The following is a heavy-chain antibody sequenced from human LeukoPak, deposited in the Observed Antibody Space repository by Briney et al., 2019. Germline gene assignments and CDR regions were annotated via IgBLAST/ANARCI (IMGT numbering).Heavy chain of an antibody. CDR2: IIPIFGTA. CDR1: GGTFSSYA. J-gene: IGHJ4*02. D-gene: IGHD6-13*01. Sequence: SVKVSCKASGGTFSSYAISWVRQAPGQGLEWMGGIIPIFGTANYAQKFQGRVTITADESTSTAYMELSSLRSDDTAVYYCARGSSSSWYFDYWGQGTLVTVSS. V-gene: IGHV1-69*01. CDR3: ARGSSSSWYFDY.